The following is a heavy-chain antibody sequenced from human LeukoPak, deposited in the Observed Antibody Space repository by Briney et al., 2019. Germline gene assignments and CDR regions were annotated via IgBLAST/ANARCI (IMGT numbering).Heavy chain of an antibody. J-gene: IGHJ4*02. CDR2: IYYSGST. Sequence: PSQTLSLTCTVSGGSISSGGYYWRWIRQHPGKGLEWIGYIYYSGSTYYNPSLKSRVTISVDTSKNQFSLKLSSVTAADTAVYYCARDGYKLPPDYWGQGTLVTVSS. D-gene: IGHD5-24*01. CDR1: GGSISSGGYY. CDR3: ARDGYKLPPDY. V-gene: IGHV4-31*03.